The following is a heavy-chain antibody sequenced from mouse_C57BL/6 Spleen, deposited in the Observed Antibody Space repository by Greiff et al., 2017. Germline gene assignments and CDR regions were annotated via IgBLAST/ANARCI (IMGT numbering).Heavy chain of an antibody. J-gene: IGHJ3*01. CDR1: GFTFSSYA. V-gene: IGHV5-4*01. CDR2: ISDGGSYT. CDR3: ARPYSNFWFAC. D-gene: IGHD2-5*01. Sequence: EVQRVESGGGLVKPGGSLKLSCAASGFTFSSYAMSWVRQTPEKRLEWVATISDGGSYTYYPDNVKGRFTISRDNAKNNLYLQMSHLKSEDTAMYYCARPYSNFWFACWGQGTLVTVSA.